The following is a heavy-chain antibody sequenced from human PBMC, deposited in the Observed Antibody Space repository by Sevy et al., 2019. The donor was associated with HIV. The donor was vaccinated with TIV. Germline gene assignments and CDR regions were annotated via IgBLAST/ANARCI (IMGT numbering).Heavy chain of an antibody. V-gene: IGHV3-33*01. J-gene: IGHJ1*01. Sequence: GGSLRLSCAASGFTFSSYGMHWVRQAPGKGLEWVAVIWYDGSNKYYADSVKGRFTISRDNSKNTLYLQMNSLRAEDTAVYYCARDRSSSRPKYFQHWGQVTLVTVSS. CDR3: ARDRSSSRPKYFQH. CDR2: IWYDGSNK. CDR1: GFTFSSYG. D-gene: IGHD6-13*01.